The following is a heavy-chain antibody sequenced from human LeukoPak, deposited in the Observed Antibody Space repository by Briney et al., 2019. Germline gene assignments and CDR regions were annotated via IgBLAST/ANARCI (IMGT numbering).Heavy chain of an antibody. CDR3: ARDGGRDGYNLFDY. V-gene: IGHV4-61*02. Sequence: PSQTLSFTCTVSGGSISSGSYYWSWIRQPAGKGLEWIGRIYTSGSTNYNPSLKSRVTISVDTSKNQFSLKLSSVTAADTAVYYCARDGGRDGYNLFDYWGQGTLVTVSS. J-gene: IGHJ4*02. CDR1: GGSISSGSYY. D-gene: IGHD5-24*01. CDR2: IYTSGST.